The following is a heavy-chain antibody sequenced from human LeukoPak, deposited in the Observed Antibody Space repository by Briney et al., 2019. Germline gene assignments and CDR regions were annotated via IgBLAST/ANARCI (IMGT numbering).Heavy chain of an antibody. CDR1: GGSFSGYY. CDR2: INHSGST. V-gene: IGHV4-34*01. J-gene: IGHJ4*02. CDR3: ARGIAVAACDY. D-gene: IGHD6-19*01. Sequence: SETLSLTCAVYGGSFSGYYWSWIRQPPGKELEWIGEINHSGSTNYNPSLKSRVTISVDTSKNQFSLKLSSVTAADTAVYYCARGIAVAACDYWGQGTLVTVSS.